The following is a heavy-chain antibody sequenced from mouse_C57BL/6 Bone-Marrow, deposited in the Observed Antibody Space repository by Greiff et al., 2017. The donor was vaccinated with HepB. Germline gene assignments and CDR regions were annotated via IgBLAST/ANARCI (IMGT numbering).Heavy chain of an antibody. D-gene: IGHD3-3*01. CDR3: AREGGGPWFAY. CDR1: GYTFTDYY. V-gene: IGHV1-26*01. J-gene: IGHJ3*01. Sequence: EVQLQQSGPELVKPGASVKISCKASGYTFTDYYMNWVKQSHGKSLEWIGDINPNNGGTSYNQKFKGKATLTVDKSSSTAYMELRSLTSEDSAVYYCAREGGGPWFAYWGQGTLVTVSA. CDR2: INPNNGGT.